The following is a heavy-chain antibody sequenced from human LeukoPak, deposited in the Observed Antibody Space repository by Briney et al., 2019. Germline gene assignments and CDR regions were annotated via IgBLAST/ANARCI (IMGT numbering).Heavy chain of an antibody. CDR1: GFTFSSYA. D-gene: IGHD6-13*01. J-gene: IGHJ4*02. CDR2: ISGSGGST. V-gene: IGHV3-23*01. CDR3: AKDRAAAVYFDY. Sequence: GGPLRLSCAASGFTFSSYAMSWVRQAPGKGLEWVSAISGSGGSTYYADSVKGRFTISRDNSKNTLYLQMNSLRAEDTAVYYCAKDRAAAVYFDYWGQGTLVTVSS.